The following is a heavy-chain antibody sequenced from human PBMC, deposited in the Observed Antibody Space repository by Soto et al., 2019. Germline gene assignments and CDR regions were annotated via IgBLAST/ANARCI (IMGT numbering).Heavy chain of an antibody. CDR2: ISGSGGST. CDR3: ARGDTYCTNGVCYQFGFDY. V-gene: IGHV3-23*01. D-gene: IGHD2-8*01. CDR1: GFTFSSYA. Sequence: EVQLLESGGGLVQPGGSLRLSCAASGFTFSSYAMSWVRQAPGKGLEWVSAISGSGGSTYYADSVKGRFTISRDNSKNTLYLQMNSLRAEDTAVYYCARGDTYCTNGVCYQFGFDYWGQGTLVTVSS. J-gene: IGHJ4*02.